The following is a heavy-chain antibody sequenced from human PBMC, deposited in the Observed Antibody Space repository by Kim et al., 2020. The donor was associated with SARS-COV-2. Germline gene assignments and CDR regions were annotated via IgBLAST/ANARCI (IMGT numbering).Heavy chain of an antibody. D-gene: IGHD3-10*01. CDR1: GFTFHNYV. J-gene: IGHJ6*01. CDR3: TKDLFGGSGSDSNY. CDR2: ISWDGGTT. V-gene: IGHV3-43*01. Sequence: GGSLRLSCAASGFTFHNYVMNWVRQSPGKGLEWVALISWDGGTTTYADSVKGRFTISRENSKNSLYLQMTSLRTEDTALYYCTKDLFGGSGSDSNY.